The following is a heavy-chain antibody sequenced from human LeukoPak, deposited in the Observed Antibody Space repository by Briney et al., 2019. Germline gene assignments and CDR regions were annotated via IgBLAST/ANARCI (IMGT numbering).Heavy chain of an antibody. CDR1: GFTFSNSW. J-gene: IGHJ4*02. CDR2: IKPDGSVR. CDR3: ARDLGGGFFDD. Sequence: GGSLRLSCAASGFTFSNSWMAWIRQAPEKGPEFVANIKPDGSVRNYMDSLKGRFTISRDNAKNSLYLQMNSLGAGDTALYYCARDLGGGFFDDWGQGIPVTVSS. V-gene: IGHV3-7*01. D-gene: IGHD3-16*01.